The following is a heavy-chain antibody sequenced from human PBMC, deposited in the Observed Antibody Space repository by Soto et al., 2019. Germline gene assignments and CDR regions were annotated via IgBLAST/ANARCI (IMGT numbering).Heavy chain of an antibody. CDR2: ISSSTSHT. V-gene: IGHV3-11*05. J-gene: IGHJ4*02. CDR3: ARGRGAAADYFDF. CDR1: GFTFSDYY. Sequence: QVQLVESGGGLVKPGGSLRLSCAVSGFTFSDYYMTWIRQAPGKGLEWVSYISSSTSHTNYADSVKGRFTISRDNAKNSLFLKMNSLSAEDTAVYYWARGRGAAADYFDFWGQGTLVTVSS. D-gene: IGHD6-13*01.